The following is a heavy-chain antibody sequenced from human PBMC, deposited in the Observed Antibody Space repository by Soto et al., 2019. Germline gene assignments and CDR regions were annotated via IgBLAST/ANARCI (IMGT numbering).Heavy chain of an antibody. CDR2: ISNSGAST. V-gene: IGHV3-23*01. Sequence: EVQLLESGGGLVQPGGSLRLSCAVSGFTFSSYAMSWVRQAPGKGLEWVSAISNSGASTYYADSAKGRFTISRDNSKNKLYLQMNSLRAEDTAVYYCAKGHGIFGVVIPSDYWGQGTLVTVSS. J-gene: IGHJ4*02. CDR3: AKGHGIFGVVIPSDY. CDR1: GFTFSSYA. D-gene: IGHD3-3*01.